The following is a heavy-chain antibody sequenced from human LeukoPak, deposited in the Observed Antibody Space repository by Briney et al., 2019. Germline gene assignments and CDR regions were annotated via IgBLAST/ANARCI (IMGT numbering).Heavy chain of an antibody. V-gene: IGHV3-64D*06. CDR3: VTGGRVESVLFDY. CDR2: ITSNGGST. D-gene: IGHD3-16*01. CDR1: VFTFSIYA. Sequence: PGGSLRLPCSASVFTFSIYAMHGVRQAPGKGREYVSAITSNGGSTYYADSVKSRFTISRDNSKNTLYLQMSCLRAEDTAVYYCVTGGRVESVLFDYWGQGTLVTVSS. J-gene: IGHJ4*02.